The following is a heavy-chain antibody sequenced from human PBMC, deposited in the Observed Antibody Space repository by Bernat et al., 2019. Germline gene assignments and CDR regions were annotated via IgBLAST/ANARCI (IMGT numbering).Heavy chain of an antibody. Sequence: EVQLVESGGGLVQPGGSLRLSCAASGFTFRSYGMSWVRQTPGRGLEWVSRINSDGSSTSYADSVKGRFTISRDNAKNTLYLQMNSLRAEDTAVYYCARAVRCSGGSCYYVFDYWGQGTLVTVSS. D-gene: IGHD2-15*01. V-gene: IGHV3-74*02. CDR1: GFTFRSYG. CDR3: ARAVRCSGGSCYYVFDY. J-gene: IGHJ4*02. CDR2: INSDGSST.